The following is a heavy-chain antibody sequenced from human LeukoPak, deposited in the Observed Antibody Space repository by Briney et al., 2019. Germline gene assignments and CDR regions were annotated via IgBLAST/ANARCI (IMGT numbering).Heavy chain of an antibody. CDR3: ARTTYYYGSGSHWYFDL. D-gene: IGHD3-10*01. CDR1: GFTVSSNY. V-gene: IGHV3-53*01. J-gene: IGHJ2*01. Sequence: GGSLRLSCAASGFTVSSNYMSWVRQAPGRGLEWVSVIYSGGSTYYADSVKGRFTISRDNSKNTLYLQMNSLRAEDTAVYYCARTTYYYGSGSHWYFDLWGRGTLVTVSS. CDR2: IYSGGST.